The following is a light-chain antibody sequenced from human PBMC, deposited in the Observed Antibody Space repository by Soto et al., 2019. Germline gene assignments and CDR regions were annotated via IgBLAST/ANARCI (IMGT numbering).Light chain of an antibody. CDR3: QQYGTSEII. Sequence: DVVMTQTPLSLSVTPGQPASISCKSSQSLLHITGETFLFWYQQKPGQAPRLLIYDTSSRASGIPDRFSGSGSGTDFTLTISRLETEDFAVFYCQQYGTSEIIFGQGTRLEIK. J-gene: IGKJ5*01. V-gene: IGKV2-29*01. CDR1: QSLLHITGETF. CDR2: DTS.